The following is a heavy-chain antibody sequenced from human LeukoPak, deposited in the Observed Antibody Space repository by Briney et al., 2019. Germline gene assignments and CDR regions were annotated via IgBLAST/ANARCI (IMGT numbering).Heavy chain of an antibody. CDR3: ARAFLSSSWYYYNPDWFDP. V-gene: IGHV1-18*01. J-gene: IGHJ5*02. CDR1: GYTFTSYG. D-gene: IGHD6-13*01. Sequence: GASVKVSCKASGYTFTSYGISWVRQAPGQGLEWMGWISAYNGKTNYAQKLQGRVTMTTDTSTSTAYMELRSLRSGDTAVYYCARAFLSSSWYYYNPDWFDPWGQGTLVTVSS. CDR2: ISAYNGKT.